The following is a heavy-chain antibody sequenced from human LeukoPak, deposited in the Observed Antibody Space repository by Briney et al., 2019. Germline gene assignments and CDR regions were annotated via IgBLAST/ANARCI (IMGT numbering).Heavy chain of an antibody. J-gene: IGHJ4*02. D-gene: IGHD3-22*01. CDR1: GFAFSSNG. CDR3: AKAHSSGYYYST. Sequence: PGGSLRLSCAASGFAFSSNGMHWVRQAPGKGLEWVAFIRYDGSDKYYADSVKGRFTISRDNSKNTLYLQMNSLRAEDTAVYYCAKAHSSGYYYSTWGQGTLVTVSS. V-gene: IGHV3-30*02. CDR2: IRYDGSDK.